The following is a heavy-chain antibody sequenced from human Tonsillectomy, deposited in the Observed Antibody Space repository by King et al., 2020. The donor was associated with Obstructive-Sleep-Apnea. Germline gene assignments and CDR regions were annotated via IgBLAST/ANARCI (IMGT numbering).Heavy chain of an antibody. CDR2: FNCYSGTV. V-gene: IGHV3-48*04. Sequence: VQLVESGGGLVQPGGSLRLSCAASGFTFSTYSFNWVRQAPGKGLEWVSYFNCYSGTVSYADSVKGRFTISRDDAKNSLFLQMNSLRFEETAVYFCVGDHRYPFDIWGQGTMVTVSS. CDR1: GFTFSTYS. D-gene: IGHD2-2*02. CDR3: VGDHRYPFDI. J-gene: IGHJ3*02.